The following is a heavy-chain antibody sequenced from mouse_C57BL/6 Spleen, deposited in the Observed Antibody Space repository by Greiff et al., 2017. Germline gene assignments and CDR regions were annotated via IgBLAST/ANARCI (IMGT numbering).Heavy chain of an antibody. V-gene: IGHV1-80*01. D-gene: IGHD2-3*01. CDR1: GYAFSSYW. J-gene: IGHJ2*01. CDR2: IYPGDGDT. CDR3: ARFYDGYGDFDY. Sequence: QVQLQQSGAELVKPGASVKISCKASGYAFSSYWMNWVKQRPGKGLEWIGQIYPGDGDTNYNGKFKGKATLTADKSSSTAYMRLSSLTSEDSAVYVCARFYDGYGDFDYWGQGTTLTVSS.